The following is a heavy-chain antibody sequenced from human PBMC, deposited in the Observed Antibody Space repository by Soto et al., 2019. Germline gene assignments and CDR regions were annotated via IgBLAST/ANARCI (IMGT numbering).Heavy chain of an antibody. Sequence: QVQLVQSGAEVQKPGSSVKVSCKASGGTFSSYAISWVRQAPGQGLEWMGGIIPIFGTANYAQKFQGRVTITADESTSTAYMELSSLRSGDTAVYYCARGSAYCSGGSCYSGVYYYYYYGMDVWGQGTTVTVSS. CDR1: GGTFSSYA. D-gene: IGHD2-15*01. J-gene: IGHJ6*02. V-gene: IGHV1-69*01. CDR3: ARGSAYCSGGSCYSGVYYYYYYGMDV. CDR2: IIPIFGTA.